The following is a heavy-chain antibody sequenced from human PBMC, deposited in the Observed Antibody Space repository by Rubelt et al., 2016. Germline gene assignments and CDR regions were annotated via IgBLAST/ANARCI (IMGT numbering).Heavy chain of an antibody. CDR2: ISAYNGNT. J-gene: IGHJ2*01. CDR1: GGTFSSYA. D-gene: IGHD5-18*01. V-gene: IGHV1-18*01. Sequence: QVQLVQSGAEVKKPGSSVKVSCKASGGTFSSYAISWVRQAPGQGLEWMGWISAYNGNTNYAQKFQGRVTITRDTSASTAYMELSSLRSEDAAVYYCARSKDTAMVTDADWYFDLWGRGTLVTVSS. CDR3: ARSKDTAMVTDADWYFDL.